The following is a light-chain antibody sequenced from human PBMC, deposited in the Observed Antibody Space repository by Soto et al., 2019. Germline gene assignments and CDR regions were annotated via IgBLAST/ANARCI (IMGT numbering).Light chain of an antibody. Sequence: EIVLTQSPGTLSLSPGERATLSCRASQSVTSSYLAWYQQKPGQAPRLLIYAASIRATGIPDRFSGSGSGKDFNLTISRLETEDFAVYYCQQYGRSPGFTFGQGTKLESK. V-gene: IGKV3-20*01. CDR1: QSVTSSY. CDR3: QQYGRSPGFT. CDR2: AAS. J-gene: IGKJ2*01.